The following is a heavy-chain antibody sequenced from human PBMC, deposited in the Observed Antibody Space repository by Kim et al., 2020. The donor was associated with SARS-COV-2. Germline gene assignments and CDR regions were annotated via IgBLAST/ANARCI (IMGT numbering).Heavy chain of an antibody. J-gene: IGHJ5*02. Sequence: GESLKISCKGFENSSTNHWIGWVRQKPGKGLEWMGSVYPGDSNTRYSPSFQGHVTISADKSINTAYLQWSSLKASDAAIYYCAKSGGTSWPWNWFDPWGQGTLVSVSS. CDR2: VYPGDSNT. CDR1: ENSSTNHW. CDR3: AKSGGTSWPWNWFDP. V-gene: IGHV5-51*01. D-gene: IGHD3-10*01.